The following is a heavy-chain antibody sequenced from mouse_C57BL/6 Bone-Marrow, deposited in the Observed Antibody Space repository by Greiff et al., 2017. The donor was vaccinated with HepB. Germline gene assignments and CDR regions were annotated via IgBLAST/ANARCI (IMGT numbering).Heavy chain of an antibody. CDR1: GYTFTSYW. CDR2: IHPNSGST. CDR3: ARYGSSFYWYFDV. D-gene: IGHD1-1*01. J-gene: IGHJ1*03. V-gene: IGHV1-64*01. Sequence: VQLQQSGAELVKPGASVKLSCKASGYTFTSYWMHWVKQRPGQGLEWIGMIHPNSGSTNYNEKFKSKATLTVDKSSSTAYMQLSSLTSEDSAVYYCARYGSSFYWYFDVWGTGTTVTVSS.